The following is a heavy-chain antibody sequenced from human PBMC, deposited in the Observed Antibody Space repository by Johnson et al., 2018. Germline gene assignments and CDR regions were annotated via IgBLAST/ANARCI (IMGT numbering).Heavy chain of an antibody. V-gene: IGHV3-33*01. D-gene: IGHD3-10*01. CDR2: IWFDGNTK. CDR1: GFTFSNYG. CDR3: ARTHGSGRVRSNNGMDV. J-gene: IGHJ6*02. Sequence: VQLLESGGGVVQPGRTLRLSCAASGFTFSNYGMHWVRQAPGKGLEWVALIWFDGNTKYYGESVKGRFTVSRDNSKNTLYLQMNSRRAEDTAVYYCARTHGSGRVRSNNGMDVWGQGTPVTVSS.